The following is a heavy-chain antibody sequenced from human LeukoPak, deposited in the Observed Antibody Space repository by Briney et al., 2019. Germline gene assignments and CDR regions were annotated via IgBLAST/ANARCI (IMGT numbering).Heavy chain of an antibody. CDR3: ATNYGSGSISPPVYYYYGMDV. CDR2: FDPEDGET. Sequence: ASVKVSCKVSGYTLTELSMHWVRQAPGKGLEWMGGFDPEDGETIYAQKFQGRVTMTEDTSTDTAYMELSSLRSEDTAVYYCATNYGSGSISPPVYYYYGMDVWGQGTTVTVFS. D-gene: IGHD3-10*01. CDR1: GYTLTELS. V-gene: IGHV1-24*01. J-gene: IGHJ6*02.